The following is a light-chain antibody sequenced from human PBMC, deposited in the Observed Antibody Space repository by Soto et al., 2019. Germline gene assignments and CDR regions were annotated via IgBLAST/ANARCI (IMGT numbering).Light chain of an antibody. V-gene: IGLV2-14*01. J-gene: IGLJ2*01. CDR1: SNDVGGYNY. CDR2: DVS. CDR3: SSYTSSNTVV. Sequence: QSALTQPASVSGSPGQSIAISCTGTSNDVGGYNYVSWYQQHPGKAPKLMIYDVSARPSGVSNRFSGSESDNTASLTISGLQAEDEDDYYCSSYTSSNTVVFGGGTKLTVL.